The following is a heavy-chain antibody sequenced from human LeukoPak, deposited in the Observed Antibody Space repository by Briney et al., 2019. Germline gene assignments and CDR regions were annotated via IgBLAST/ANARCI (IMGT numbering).Heavy chain of an antibody. Sequence: SETLSLTCAVYGGSFSGYYWSWIRQPPGKGLEWIGEINHSGSTNYNPSLKSRVTISVDTSKSQFSLKLSPVTAADTAVYYCARGRSDFWSGYNWFDPWGQGTLVTVSS. D-gene: IGHD3-3*01. CDR1: GGSFSGYY. CDR2: INHSGST. V-gene: IGHV4-34*01. CDR3: ARGRSDFWSGYNWFDP. J-gene: IGHJ5*02.